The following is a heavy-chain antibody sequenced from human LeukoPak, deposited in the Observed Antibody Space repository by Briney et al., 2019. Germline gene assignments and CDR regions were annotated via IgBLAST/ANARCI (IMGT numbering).Heavy chain of an antibody. Sequence: PGGSLRLSCAASGFTFSRHAVSWLRQPPGKGLEWIGEINHSGSTNYNPSLKSRVTISVDTSKNQFSLKLSSVTAADTAVYYCARVFYARSPYDYGDYYFDCWGQGTLVTASS. CDR2: INHSGST. CDR1: GFTFSRHA. D-gene: IGHD4-17*01. J-gene: IGHJ4*02. CDR3: ARVFYARSPYDYGDYYFDC. V-gene: IGHV4-34*01.